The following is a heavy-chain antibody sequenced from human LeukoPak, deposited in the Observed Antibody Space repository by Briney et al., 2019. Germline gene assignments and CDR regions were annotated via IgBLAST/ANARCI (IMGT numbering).Heavy chain of an antibody. Sequence: GGSLRLSCRASGFTFNSFWMSWIRQAPGKGPEWVANINEDGSETDYVDSVRGRFTISRDDAKDSVYLQMNGLRAEDTAVYYCARDWRRWLQNWYFDIWGRGTLVSVSS. J-gene: IGHJ2*01. CDR1: GFTFNSFW. V-gene: IGHV3-7*01. CDR2: INEDGSET. CDR3: ARDWRRWLQNWYFDI. D-gene: IGHD5-24*01.